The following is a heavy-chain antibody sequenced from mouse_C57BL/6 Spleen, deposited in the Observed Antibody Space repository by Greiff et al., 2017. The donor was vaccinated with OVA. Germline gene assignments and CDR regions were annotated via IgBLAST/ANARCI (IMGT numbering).Heavy chain of an antibody. J-gene: IGHJ3*01. Sequence: EVKLVESGPGMVKPSQSLSLTCTVTGYSITSGYDWHWIRHFPGNKLEWMGYISYSGSTNYNPSLKSRISITHDTSKNHFFLKLNSVTTEDTATYYCAIYDGYYVFAYWGQGTLVTGSA. CDR2: ISYSGST. D-gene: IGHD2-3*01. CDR3: AIYDGYYVFAY. V-gene: IGHV3-1*01. CDR1: GYSITSGYD.